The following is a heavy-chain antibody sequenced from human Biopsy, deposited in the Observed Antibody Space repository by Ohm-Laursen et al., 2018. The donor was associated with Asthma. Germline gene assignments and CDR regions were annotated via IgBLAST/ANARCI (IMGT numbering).Heavy chain of an antibody. CDR1: GFSFSDYY. CDR2: ISSSGSTT. D-gene: IGHD6-25*01. J-gene: IGHJ6*02. V-gene: IGHV3-11*01. Sequence: GSLRLSCAASGFSFSDYYMTWMRQAPGKGLEWVSSISSSGSTTYPAESVKGRFTISRDNAQKSLFLQMGSLRAEDTAIYYCARVFESSEWGPFYHFGLDVWGQGTTVALSS. CDR3: ARVFESSEWGPFYHFGLDV.